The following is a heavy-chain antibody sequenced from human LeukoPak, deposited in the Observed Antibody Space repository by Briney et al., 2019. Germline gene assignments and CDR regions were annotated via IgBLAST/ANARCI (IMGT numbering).Heavy chain of an antibody. CDR1: GFTFSSYA. CDR2: IRGSGDNT. D-gene: IGHD4-23*01. J-gene: IGHJ4*02. V-gene: IGHV3-23*01. Sequence: GGSLILSCAASGFTFSSYAMSWVRQAPGKGLEWLSVIRGSGDNTYYADSVKGRFTISRDNSKSTLYLQMNSLRAGDTAIYYCARGIGGPDYWGRGTLVTVSS. CDR3: ARGIGGPDY.